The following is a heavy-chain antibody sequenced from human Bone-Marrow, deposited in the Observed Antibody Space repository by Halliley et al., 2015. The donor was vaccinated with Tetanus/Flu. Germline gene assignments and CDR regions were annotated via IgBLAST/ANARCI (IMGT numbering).Heavy chain of an antibody. D-gene: IGHD4-17*01. CDR2: IYHTGRT. CDR3: ARVDDYEVLAYFQH. Sequence: GLVKPSGTLSLTCAVSGASISSSNWWSWARQTPGKGLEWIGEIYHTGRTNYNPSLKSRVTMSVDKSKNQFSLNLKSVTAADSAMYYCARVDDYEVLAYFQHWGRGTLVTVSS. J-gene: IGHJ1*01. V-gene: IGHV4-4*02. CDR1: GASISSSNW.